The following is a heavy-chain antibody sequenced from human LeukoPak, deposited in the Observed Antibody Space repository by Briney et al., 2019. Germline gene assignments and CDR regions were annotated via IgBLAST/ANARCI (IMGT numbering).Heavy chain of an antibody. CDR1: GASITTDSYF. Sequence: SETLSLTCTVSGASITTDSYFWAWFRQSPGKGLEWIGSVFYSGTTYYNPSLESRVTVSADTSKNQFSLRLTSVTAADTAVYYCARLHGREGWFDPWGQGTLVSVSS. V-gene: IGHV4-39*01. J-gene: IGHJ5*02. CDR3: ARLHGREGWFDP. CDR2: VFYSGTT. D-gene: IGHD5-24*01.